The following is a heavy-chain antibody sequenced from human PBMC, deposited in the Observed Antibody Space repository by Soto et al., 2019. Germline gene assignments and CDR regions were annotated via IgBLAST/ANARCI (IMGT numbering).Heavy chain of an antibody. Sequence: GGSLRLSCGASGSTVSSNYMSWVRQAPGKGLEWVSVIDSGSSTYYADSVKGRFTISRDDSRNTLNLQMDSLRIEDTAVYYCARGRDSRSIFDYWGQGTRVTVSS. CDR3: ARGRDSRSIFDY. D-gene: IGHD3-22*01. CDR2: IDSGSST. J-gene: IGHJ4*02. CDR1: GSTVSSNY. V-gene: IGHV3-53*01.